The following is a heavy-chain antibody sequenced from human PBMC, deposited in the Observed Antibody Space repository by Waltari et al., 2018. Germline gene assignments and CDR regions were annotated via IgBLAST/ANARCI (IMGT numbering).Heavy chain of an antibody. CDR3: ARAESGGMFDYYYGMDV. CDR1: GFNVNTHY. D-gene: IGHD2-15*01. V-gene: IGHV3-53*01. CDR2: IYSVGIT. J-gene: IGHJ6*02. Sequence: ELQLVESGGGLIQPGGSLRLSCAASGFNVNTHYMSWVRQALGKGLEWISVIYSVGITYYADSVKGRFTISRDSYRNTLSLQMISLRAEDTAVYYCARAESGGMFDYYYGMDVWGQGTTVTVSS.